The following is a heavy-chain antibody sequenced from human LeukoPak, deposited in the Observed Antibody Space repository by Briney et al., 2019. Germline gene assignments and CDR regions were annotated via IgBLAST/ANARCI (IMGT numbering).Heavy chain of an antibody. CDR3: ARDPDYGDYEWDY. V-gene: IGHV3-7*01. CDR2: IKQDGSEK. Sequence: GGSLRLSCAASGFTFSSYWMSWVRQAPGKGLERVANIKQDGSEKYYVDSVRGRFTISRDNAKNSLYLQMNSLRAEDTAVYYCARDPDYGDYEWDYWGQGTLVTVSS. CDR1: GFTFSSYW. J-gene: IGHJ4*02. D-gene: IGHD4-17*01.